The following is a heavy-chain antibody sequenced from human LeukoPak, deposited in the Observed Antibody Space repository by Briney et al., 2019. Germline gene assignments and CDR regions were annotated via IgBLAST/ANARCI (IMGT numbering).Heavy chain of an antibody. D-gene: IGHD2-15*01. V-gene: IGHV4-4*07. Sequence: SETLSLTCTVSGGPISSYYWSWIRQPAGKGLEWIGRIYTSGSTNYNPSLKSRVTMSVDTSKNQFSLKLSSVTAADTAVYYCARERVAPDADYYYYMDVWGKGTTVTVSS. CDR1: GGPISSYY. CDR3: ARERVAPDADYYYYMDV. J-gene: IGHJ6*03. CDR2: IYTSGST.